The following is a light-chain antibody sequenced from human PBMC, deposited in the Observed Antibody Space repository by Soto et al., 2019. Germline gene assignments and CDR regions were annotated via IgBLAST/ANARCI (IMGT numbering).Light chain of an antibody. CDR1: QSFSSW. J-gene: IGKJ1*01. Sequence: DIQMTQSPSTLSASVGDRVTITCRASQSFSSWLAWYQQKPGKAPKLLIYDASRLESGVPSRFSGSGSGTEFTLTISSLQPDDFATYYCQQYSSYYTTFGQGTRVDIK. CDR2: DAS. CDR3: QQYSSYYTT. V-gene: IGKV1-5*01.